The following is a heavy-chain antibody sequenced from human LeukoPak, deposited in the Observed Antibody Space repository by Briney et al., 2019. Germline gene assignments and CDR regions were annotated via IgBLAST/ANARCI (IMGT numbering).Heavy chain of an antibody. V-gene: IGHV4-34*01. CDR2: INHSGST. CDR1: GGSFSGYY. J-gene: IGHJ4*02. D-gene: IGHD2-15*01. Sequence: TSETLSLTCAVYGGSFSGYYWSWIRQPPGKGLEWIGEINHSGSTNYNPSLKSRVTISVDTSKNQFSLKLSSVTAADTAVYYCAREGVVGAYGHFDYWGQGTLVTVPS. CDR3: AREGVVGAYGHFDY.